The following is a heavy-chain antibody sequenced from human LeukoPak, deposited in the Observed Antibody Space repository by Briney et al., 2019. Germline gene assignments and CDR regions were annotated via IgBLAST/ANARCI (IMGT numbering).Heavy chain of an antibody. CDR3: ARGVAGTSYYFDY. Sequence: PGGSLRLSCAASGFTFSSYSMNWIRQPPGKGLEWIREINHSGSTNYNPSLKSRVTISVDTSKNQFSLKLSSVTAADTAVYYSARGVAGTSYYFDYWGQGTLVTVSS. CDR2: INHSGST. J-gene: IGHJ4*02. CDR1: GFTFSSYS. D-gene: IGHD6-19*01. V-gene: IGHV4-34*01.